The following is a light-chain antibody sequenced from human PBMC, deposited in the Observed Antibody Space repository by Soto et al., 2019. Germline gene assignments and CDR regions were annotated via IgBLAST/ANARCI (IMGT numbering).Light chain of an antibody. J-gene: IGKJ1*01. Sequence: EILLTQSPATLSVSPGETATLSCRAGQNVLSDLAWYQQKPGQAPRLLVYGATTRATDAPAKFRGSGSGTEFSLTISSLQSEDFATYYCQQYRSWPRTFGQGSKVEI. CDR2: GAT. CDR1: QNVLSD. CDR3: QQYRSWPRT. V-gene: IGKV3-15*01.